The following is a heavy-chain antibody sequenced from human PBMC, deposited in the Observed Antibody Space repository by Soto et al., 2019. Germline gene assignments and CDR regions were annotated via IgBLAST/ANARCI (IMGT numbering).Heavy chain of an antibody. J-gene: IGHJ5*02. CDR2: VSPKSGGT. V-gene: IGHV1-2*02. D-gene: IGHD2-8*02. Sequence: ASVKVSCKASGYNFSDYYIHWVRQAPGQGLEWLGWVSPKSGGTNYAQKFKGRVTMTRDTSSNTVYMDLSGLKSDGTAVFYCAREISGGGTLNWFDPWGQGTLVTVSS. CDR3: AREISGGGTLNWFDP. CDR1: GYNFSDYY.